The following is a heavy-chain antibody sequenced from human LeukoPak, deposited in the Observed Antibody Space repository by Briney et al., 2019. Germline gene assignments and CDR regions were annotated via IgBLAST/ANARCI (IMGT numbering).Heavy chain of an antibody. CDR3: ARHRITIFGVVRYMDV. CDR2: IYPGDSDT. V-gene: IGHV5-51*01. Sequence: GESLKISCKGSGYSFTSYWIGWVRQMPGKGLEWMGIIYPGDSDTRYSPSFQGQVTISADKSISTAYLQRSSLKASDTAMYYCARHRITIFGVVRYMDVWGKGTTVTVSS. D-gene: IGHD3-3*01. J-gene: IGHJ6*03. CDR1: GYSFTSYW.